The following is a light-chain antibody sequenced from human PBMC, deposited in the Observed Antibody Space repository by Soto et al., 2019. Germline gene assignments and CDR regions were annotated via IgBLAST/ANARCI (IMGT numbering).Light chain of an antibody. CDR2: GAS. J-gene: IGKJ2*01. CDR3: QQYNKWPPWT. V-gene: IGKV3-15*01. CDR1: QSVSSN. Sequence: EIVMTQSPATLSVSPGERATLSCRASQSVSSNLAWYQQKPGQAPRLLIYGASTRATGIPARFSGSGSGTEFTLTISSLQSADFAVYYCQQYNKWPPWTFGQGTKLEIK.